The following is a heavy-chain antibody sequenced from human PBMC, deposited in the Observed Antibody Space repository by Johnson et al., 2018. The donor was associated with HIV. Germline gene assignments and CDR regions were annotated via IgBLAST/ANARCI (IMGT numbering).Heavy chain of an antibody. CDR2: ITDDGSNK. Sequence: QVQLVESGGGLVQPGRSLRLSCAASGFTFSSYGMHWVRQAPGKGLEWVSVITDDGSNKYYADSVKGRFTISRDNSRNTLYLQMTSLRAEETAMYYCAKRRGAGDDAFDVWGQGTMVIVSS. D-gene: IGHD6-19*01. CDR1: GFTFSSYG. CDR3: AKRRGAGDDAFDV. J-gene: IGHJ3*01. V-gene: IGHV3-30*18.